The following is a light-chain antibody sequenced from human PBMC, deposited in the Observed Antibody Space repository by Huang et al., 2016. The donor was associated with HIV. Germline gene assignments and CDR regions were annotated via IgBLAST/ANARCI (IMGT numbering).Light chain of an antibody. V-gene: IGKV1-5*03. CDR3: QQYNRFYT. J-gene: IGKJ2*01. CDR2: PAS. Sequence: DIQMTQSPSTLSASVGDRVTITCRASQSVGNGLAWYQQKPGQAPKLLIYPASTLQKGVPSRFSGSGSETEFTLTINSLQPDDFATYYCQQYNRFYTFGRGTRLDIK. CDR1: QSVGNG.